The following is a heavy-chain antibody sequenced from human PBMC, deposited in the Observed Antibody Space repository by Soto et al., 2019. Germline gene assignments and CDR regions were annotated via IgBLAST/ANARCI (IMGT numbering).Heavy chain of an antibody. CDR2: FIPIFGTA. D-gene: IGHD2-2*01. CDR1: GGTFSSYA. V-gene: IGHV1-69*12. CDR3: ARDDFISTSFHAWGYY. J-gene: IGHJ4*02. Sequence: QVQLVQSGAEVKKPGSSVKVSCKASGGTFSSYAISWVRPAPGQGLEWMGGFIPIFGTANYAQKFQGRVTITADESTSTADMELSSLRPEDTAVDYCARDDFISTSFHAWGYYVGQGTLVTVSS.